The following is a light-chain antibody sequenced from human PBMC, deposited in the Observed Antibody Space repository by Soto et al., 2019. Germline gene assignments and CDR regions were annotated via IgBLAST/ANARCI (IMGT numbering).Light chain of an antibody. J-gene: IGLJ1*01. CDR3: CSYAGSSTYV. CDR2: EVS. CDR1: SSVVGSYNL. V-gene: IGLV2-23*02. Sequence: QSALTQPASVSGSPEQSITISCTGTSSVVGSYNLVSWYQQHPGKAPKLMIYEVSKRPSGVSNRFSGSKSGNTASLTISGLQAEDEADYYCCSYAGSSTYVFGTGTKVTVL.